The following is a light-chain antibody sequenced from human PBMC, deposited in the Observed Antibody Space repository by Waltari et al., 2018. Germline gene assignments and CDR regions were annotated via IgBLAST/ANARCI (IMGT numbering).Light chain of an antibody. V-gene: IGLV4-60*03. CDR3: ETWDSNIWV. Sequence: QPVLTQSSSASASLGSSVKLTCTLRSGHSSYIIAWHQQQPGKAPRYLMKLEGSGSYNKGSGVPDRFSGSSSGADRYLTISNLQSEDEADYYCETWDSNIWVFGGGTKLTVL. J-gene: IGLJ3*02. CDR2: LEGSGSY. CDR1: SGHSSYI.